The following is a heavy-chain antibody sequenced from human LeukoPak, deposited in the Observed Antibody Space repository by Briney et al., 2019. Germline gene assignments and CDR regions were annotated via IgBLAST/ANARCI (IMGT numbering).Heavy chain of an antibody. J-gene: IGHJ5*02. Sequence: SQTLSLTCAVYAGSFSGYYWSWIRQPPGKGLEWIGEINHSGSTNYNPSLKSRVTISVDTSKNQFSLKLSSVTAADTAVYYRARGSQFWPTRWFDPWGQGTLVTVSS. CDR3: ARGSQFWPTRWFDP. CDR2: INHSGST. CDR1: AGSFSGYY. V-gene: IGHV4-34*01. D-gene: IGHD3-3*01.